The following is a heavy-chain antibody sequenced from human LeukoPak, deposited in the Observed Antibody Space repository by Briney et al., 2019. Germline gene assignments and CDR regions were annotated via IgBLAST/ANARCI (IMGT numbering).Heavy chain of an antibody. D-gene: IGHD3-10*01. CDR1: GGSFSGYC. CDR3: ARQLWFGDQDYFYY. Sequence: SSETLSLTCAVYGGSFSGYCWSWIRQPPGKGLEWIGDINHSGSTNYNPSLKSRVTISLDTSKNQFSLKLSSVTAADTAVYYCARQLWFGDQDYFYYWGQGALVTVSS. CDR2: INHSGST. J-gene: IGHJ4*02. V-gene: IGHV4-34*01.